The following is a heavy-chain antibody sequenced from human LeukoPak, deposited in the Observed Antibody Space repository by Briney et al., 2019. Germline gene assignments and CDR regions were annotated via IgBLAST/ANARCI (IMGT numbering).Heavy chain of an antibody. V-gene: IGHV4-59*12. Sequence: PETLSLTCTVSGGSISSYYWSWIRQPPGKGLEGIGYIYYSGSPNYNPSLKSRVTISVDTSKNQFSLKLSSVTAADTAVYYCARNTYYDFWSGYQNNWFDPWGQGTLVTVSS. CDR2: IYYSGSP. CDR1: GGSISSYY. CDR3: ARNTYYDFWSGYQNNWFDP. D-gene: IGHD3-3*01. J-gene: IGHJ5*02.